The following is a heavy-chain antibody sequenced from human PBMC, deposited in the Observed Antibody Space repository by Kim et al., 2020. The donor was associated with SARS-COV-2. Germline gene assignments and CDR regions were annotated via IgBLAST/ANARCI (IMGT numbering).Heavy chain of an antibody. D-gene: IGHD2-15*01. V-gene: IGHV3-9*01. J-gene: IGHJ4*02. CDR3: AKAYCSGGSCYFDY. Sequence: ADSVKGRFTISRDNAKNSLYLQMNSLRAEDTALYYCAKAYCSGGSCYFDYWGQGTLVTVSS.